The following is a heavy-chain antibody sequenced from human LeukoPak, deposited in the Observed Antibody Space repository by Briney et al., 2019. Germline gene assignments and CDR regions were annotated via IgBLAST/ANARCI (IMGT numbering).Heavy chain of an antibody. J-gene: IGHJ4*02. Sequence: VASVKVSCKVSGYTLTELSMHWVRQAPGKGLEWMGGFDPEDGETIYAQKFQGRVTMTEDTSTDTAYMEPSSLRSEDTAVYYCATVSIIAVAGTPFDYWGQGTLVTVSS. CDR2: FDPEDGET. CDR1: GYTLTELS. D-gene: IGHD6-19*01. CDR3: ATVSIIAVAGTPFDY. V-gene: IGHV1-24*01.